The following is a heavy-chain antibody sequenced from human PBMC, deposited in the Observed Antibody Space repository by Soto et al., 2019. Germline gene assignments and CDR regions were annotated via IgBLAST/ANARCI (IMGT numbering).Heavy chain of an antibody. CDR2: ISSSGSTI. V-gene: IGHV3-11*01. CDR1: GFTFSDYY. Sequence: GGSLRLSCAASGFTFSDYYMSWIRQAPGKGLEWVSYISSSGSTIYYADSVKGRFTISRDNAKNSLYLQMNSLRAEDTAVYYCARAEGGWLQLRQHIDYWGQGTLVTVSS. J-gene: IGHJ4*02. CDR3: ARAEGGWLQLRQHIDY. D-gene: IGHD5-12*01.